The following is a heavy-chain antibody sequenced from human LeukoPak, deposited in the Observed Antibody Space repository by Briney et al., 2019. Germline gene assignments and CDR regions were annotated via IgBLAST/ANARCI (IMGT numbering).Heavy chain of an antibody. CDR1: GDSLSSGSYY. D-gene: IGHD4-17*01. V-gene: IGHV4-61*01. CDR3: ARDSSTVTTRHFDY. CDR2: SYYSGST. Sequence: SETLSLTCTVSGDSLSSGSYYWSWTRQPPGKGLEWIGNSYYSGSTNYNPSLKSRVTISIDTSKNQFSLKLSSVTAADTAVYYCARDSSTVTTRHFDYWGQGTLVTVSS. J-gene: IGHJ4*02.